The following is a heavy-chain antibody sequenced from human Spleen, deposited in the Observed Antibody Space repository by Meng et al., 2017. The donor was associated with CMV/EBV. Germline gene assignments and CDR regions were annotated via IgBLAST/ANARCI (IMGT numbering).Heavy chain of an antibody. CDR2: MHYSGTT. D-gene: IGHD3-22*01. CDR1: GSINSGVYY. V-gene: IGHV4-31*02. Sequence: GSINSGVYYWGWIRQLPGKGLEWITYMHYSGTTYYNPSLKSRVTISIDTSRNQFSLKLSSVTAADTAVYYCASYYFDTSGPSNWFDSWGQGTLVTVSS. CDR3: ASYYFDTSGPSNWFDS. J-gene: IGHJ5*01.